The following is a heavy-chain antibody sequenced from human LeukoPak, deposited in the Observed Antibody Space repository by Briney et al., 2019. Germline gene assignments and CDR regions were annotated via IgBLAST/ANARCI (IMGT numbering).Heavy chain of an antibody. J-gene: IGHJ4*02. CDR3: AREITGTRGVDY. Sequence: NPSETLSLTCTVSGDSFSSYFWSWIRQPAGKGLEWIGRMYTSGITNSNPSLKSRVTMSVDTSKNQFSLNLTSVTAADTAVYYCAREITGTRGVDYWGQGILVTASS. CDR1: GDSFSSYF. D-gene: IGHD1-7*01. CDR2: MYTSGIT. V-gene: IGHV4-4*07.